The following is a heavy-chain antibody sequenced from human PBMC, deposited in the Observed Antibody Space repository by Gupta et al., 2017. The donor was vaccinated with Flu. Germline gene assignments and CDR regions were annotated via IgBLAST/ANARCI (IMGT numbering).Heavy chain of an antibody. J-gene: IGHJ3*02. CDR1: GFPFSSYG. Sequence: QVQLVESGGGVVQPGRSLRLSCAASGFPFSSYGMPWVRQAPGKGLEWVAVISYDGSNKYYADSVKGRFTISRDNSKNTLYLQMNSLRAEDTAVYYCAKGLMTTVTTDDAFDIWGQGTMVTVSS. D-gene: IGHD4-17*01. V-gene: IGHV3-30*18. CDR3: AKGLMTTVTTDDAFDI. CDR2: ISYDGSNK.